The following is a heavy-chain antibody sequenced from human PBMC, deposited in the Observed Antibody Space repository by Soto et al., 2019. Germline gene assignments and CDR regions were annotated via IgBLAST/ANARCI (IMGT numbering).Heavy chain of an antibody. Sequence: SETLSLTCTVSGGSIRSTGFHWSWIRQHPGKGLEWIGYIYYSGGTDYNPSLLSRVTISADTSKNQFSLKLSFVTAADTAVYYCAAGGGLPRYYWGQGTLVTVSS. CDR1: GGSIRSTGFH. CDR2: IYYSGGT. CDR3: AAGGGLPRYY. V-gene: IGHV4-31*03. D-gene: IGHD5-12*01. J-gene: IGHJ4*02.